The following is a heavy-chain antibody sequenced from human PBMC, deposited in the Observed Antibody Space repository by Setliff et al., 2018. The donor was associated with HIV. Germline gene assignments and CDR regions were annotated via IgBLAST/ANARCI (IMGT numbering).Heavy chain of an antibody. V-gene: IGHV3-74*01. CDR2: IDPDGTILSDGTKT. Sequence: GGSLRLSCAVSGFTFSQHWMHWVRQAPGKGLMWVARIDPDGTILSDGTKTSHADSVKGRFTISRDNAKNTLYLQMNSLRVEDTAVYYCATDLNIQFRPPDDYWGQGILVTVSS. J-gene: IGHJ4*02. CDR3: ATDLNIQFRPPDDY. CDR1: GFTFSQHW. D-gene: IGHD6-6*01.